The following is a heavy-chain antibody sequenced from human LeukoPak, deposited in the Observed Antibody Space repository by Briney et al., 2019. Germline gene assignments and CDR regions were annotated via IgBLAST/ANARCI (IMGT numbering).Heavy chain of an antibody. V-gene: IGHV3-53*01. CDR2: IYSGGST. D-gene: IGHD1-26*01. J-gene: IGHJ6*02. CDR3: AKAHYPEVGYYGMDV. CDR1: GFTVSSNY. Sequence: PGGSLRLSCAASGFTVSSNYMSWVRQAPGKGLEWVSVIYSGGSTYYADSVKGRFTISRDNSKNTLYLQMNSLRAEDTAVYYCAKAHYPEVGYYGMDVWGQGTTVTVSS.